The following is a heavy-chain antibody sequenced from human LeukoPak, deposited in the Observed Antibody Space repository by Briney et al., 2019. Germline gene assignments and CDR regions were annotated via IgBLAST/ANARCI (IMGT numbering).Heavy chain of an antibody. CDR3: ARQSATGTDS. V-gene: IGHV3-74*01. CDR2: INSDGSIT. CDR1: GFTFSTYW. Sequence: GGSLRLSCAASGFTFSTYWMHWVRQAPGKGLVWVSRINSDGSITSYADSVRGRLTISRDNAKNALYLQMNSLRAEDTAVYYCARQSATGTDSWGQGTLVTVSS. D-gene: IGHD6-13*01. J-gene: IGHJ4*02.